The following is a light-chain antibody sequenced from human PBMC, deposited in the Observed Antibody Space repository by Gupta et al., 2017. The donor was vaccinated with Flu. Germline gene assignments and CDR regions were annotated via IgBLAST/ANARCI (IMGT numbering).Light chain of an antibody. CDR1: QSIGTN. J-gene: IGKJ1*01. CDR3: QQYNDWPLWT. V-gene: IGKV3-15*01. Sequence: TVMTQSPDTLSVSPGQRVTLSCRASQSIGTNLAWLQQRPGQAPKPLIYGASNRATGVPARFGGTGSGKEFTLTISSLLSEDFAVYYCQQYNDWPLWTFGQGTRVDI. CDR2: GAS.